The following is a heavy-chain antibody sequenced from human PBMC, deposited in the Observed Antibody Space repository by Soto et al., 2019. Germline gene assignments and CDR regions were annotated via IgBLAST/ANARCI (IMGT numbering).Heavy chain of an antibody. J-gene: IGHJ4*02. D-gene: IGHD3-22*01. Sequence: GGSLRLSCAASGFTFSSYAMSWVRQAPGKGLEWVSAISGSGGSTYYADSVKGRFTISRDNSKNTLYLQMNSLRAEDTAVYYCAKDSVGRRAFKDYYDSSGYRTSGFDYWGQGTLVTVSS. CDR1: GFTFSSYA. V-gene: IGHV3-23*01. CDR2: ISGSGGST. CDR3: AKDSVGRRAFKDYYDSSGYRTSGFDY.